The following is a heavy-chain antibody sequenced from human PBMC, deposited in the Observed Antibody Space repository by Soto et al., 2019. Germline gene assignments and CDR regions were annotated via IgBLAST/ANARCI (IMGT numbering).Heavy chain of an antibody. CDR1: GYTFTSYA. D-gene: IGHD5-12*01. Sequence: GASVKVSCKASGYTFTSYAMHWVRQAPGQRLEWMGWINAGNGNTKYSQKFQGRVTITRDTSASTAYMELSSLRSEDTAVYYCARDGSVVATIDFYYFDYWGQGTLVPVSS. V-gene: IGHV1-3*01. CDR3: ARDGSVVATIDFYYFDY. J-gene: IGHJ4*02. CDR2: INAGNGNT.